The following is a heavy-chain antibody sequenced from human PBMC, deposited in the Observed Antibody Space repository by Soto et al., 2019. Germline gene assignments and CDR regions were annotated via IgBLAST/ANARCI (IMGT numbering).Heavy chain of an antibody. Sequence: GSLRLSCAASGFTFSNYFMHWVRQVPGEGLVWVSRMSGDGKTISYADSVKGRFTISRDNAKKTLYLQMNSLRVEDTAVYYCARTYVPGIAGFDPWGKGTLVTVSS. CDR2: MSGDGKTI. CDR1: GFTFSNYF. V-gene: IGHV3-74*01. D-gene: IGHD1-1*01. CDR3: ARTYVPGIAGFDP. J-gene: IGHJ5*02.